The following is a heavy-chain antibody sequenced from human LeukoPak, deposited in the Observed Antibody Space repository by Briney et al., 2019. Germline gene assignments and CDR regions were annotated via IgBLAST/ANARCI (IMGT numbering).Heavy chain of an antibody. CDR1: GYTFTSYD. Sequence: GASVKVSCKGSGYTFTSYDINWMRQATGQGLEWMGWMNPNSGNTGYAQKFQGRVTITRNTSISTAYMELSSLRSEDTAVYYCARRRIAARGNWFDPWGQGTLVTVSS. CDR3: ARRRIAARGNWFDP. J-gene: IGHJ5*02. CDR2: MNPNSGNT. V-gene: IGHV1-8*01. D-gene: IGHD6-6*01.